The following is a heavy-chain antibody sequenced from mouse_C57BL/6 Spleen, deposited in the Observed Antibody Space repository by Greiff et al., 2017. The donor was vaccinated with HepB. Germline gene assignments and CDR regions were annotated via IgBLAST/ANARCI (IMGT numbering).Heavy chain of an antibody. CDR2: IWAGGST. J-gene: IGHJ2*01. CDR1: GYSLTRYG. V-gene: IGHV2-9*02. Sequence: QVQLKESGPGLVAPSQSLSITCTVYGYSLTRYGVHWVRQPPGKGLEWLGLIWAGGSTNYNWALMSRLSISIDNSKSLVFLIMTSLQTDATALYYCARSNYLARYWGQGTTLTVSS. CDR3: ARSNYLARY. D-gene: IGHD3-3*01.